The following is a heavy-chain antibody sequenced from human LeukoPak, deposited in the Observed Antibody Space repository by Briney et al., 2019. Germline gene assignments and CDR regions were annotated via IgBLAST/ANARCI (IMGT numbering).Heavy chain of an antibody. Sequence: GGSLRLSCAASGFTFSSYSMNWVRQAPGKGLEWVSYISSSSSTIYYADSVKGRFTISRDNAKNLLYLQMNSLRDEDTAVYYCTRDLRSNYWGQGTLVTVAS. V-gene: IGHV3-48*02. J-gene: IGHJ4*02. CDR3: TRDLRSNY. D-gene: IGHD3/OR15-3a*01. CDR2: ISSSSSTI. CDR1: GFTFSSYS.